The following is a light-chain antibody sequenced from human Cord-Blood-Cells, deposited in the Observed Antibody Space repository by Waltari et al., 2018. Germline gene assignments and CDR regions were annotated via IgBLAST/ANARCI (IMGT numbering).Light chain of an antibody. Sequence: QSALTQPASVSGSPGPSITISCTGTSSDVGGYNYVSWYQQHPGKAPKLVIYDVSNRPSGVSNRFSGSNAGNTASLTISGLQAEEEADYYCSSYTSSSTPWVFGGGTKLTV. CDR1: SSDVGGYNY. J-gene: IGLJ3*02. CDR2: DVS. V-gene: IGLV2-14*03. CDR3: SSYTSSSTPWV.